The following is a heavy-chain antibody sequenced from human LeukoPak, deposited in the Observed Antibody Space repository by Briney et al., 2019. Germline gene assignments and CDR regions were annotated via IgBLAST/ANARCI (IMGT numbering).Heavy chain of an antibody. V-gene: IGHV4-61*01. CDR1: GGSVSSGSYY. CDR3: ASLRRYSYGEIDY. D-gene: IGHD5-18*01. CDR2: IYYSGST. J-gene: IGHJ4*02. Sequence: SETLSLTCTVSGGSVSSGSYYWSWIRQPPGTGLEWIGYIYYSGSTNYNPSLKSRVTISVDTSKNQSSLKLSSVTAADTAVYYCASLRRYSYGEIDYWGQGTLVTVSS.